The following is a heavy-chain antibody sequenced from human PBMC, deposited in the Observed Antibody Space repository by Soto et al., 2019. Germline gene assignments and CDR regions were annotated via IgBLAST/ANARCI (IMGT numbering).Heavy chain of an antibody. CDR2: ISYDGSNK. D-gene: IGHD3-16*02. CDR1: GFTFSSYA. Sequence: GGSLRLSCAASGFTFSSYAMHWVRQAPGKGLEWVAVISYDGSNKYYADSVKGRFTISRDNSKNTLYLQMNSLRAEDTAVYYCARTGLGSYRYTRDPASDGMDVWGQGTTVTVSS. V-gene: IGHV3-30-3*01. J-gene: IGHJ6*02. CDR3: ARTGLGSYRYTRDPASDGMDV.